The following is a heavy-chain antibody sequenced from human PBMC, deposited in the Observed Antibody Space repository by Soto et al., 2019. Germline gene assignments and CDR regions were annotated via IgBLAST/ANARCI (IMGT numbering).Heavy chain of an antibody. V-gene: IGHV1-69*06. CDR3: ARDQAAHYDSSGYSFDY. CDR1: GGTFSSYA. CDR2: IIPIFGTA. Sequence: LVKVSCKASGGTFSSYAISWVRQAPGQGLEWMGGIIPIFGTANYAQKFQGRVTITADKSTSTAYMELSSLRSEDTAVYYCARDQAAHYDSSGYSFDYWGQGTLVTVSS. D-gene: IGHD3-22*01. J-gene: IGHJ4*02.